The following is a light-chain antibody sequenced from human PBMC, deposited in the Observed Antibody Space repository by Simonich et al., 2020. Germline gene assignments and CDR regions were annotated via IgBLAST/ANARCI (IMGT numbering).Light chain of an antibody. CDR1: SSDVGGYNY. CDR3: SSYAGSNNLV. Sequence: QSALTQPPSASGSPGQSVTISCTGTSSDVGGYNYVSWYQQHRGKAPKLMIYEVSKRPSGFPDLFSGSKSGNTASLTVSGLQAEDEADYYCSSYAGSNNLVFGGGTKLTVL. J-gene: IGLJ3*02. CDR2: EVS. V-gene: IGLV2-8*01.